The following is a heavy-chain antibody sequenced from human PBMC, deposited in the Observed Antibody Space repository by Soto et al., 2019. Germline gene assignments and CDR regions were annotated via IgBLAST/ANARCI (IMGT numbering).Heavy chain of an antibody. V-gene: IGHV1-3*01. J-gene: IGHJ4*02. D-gene: IGHD5-12*01. Sequence: GASVKVSCKASGYSFTSHNLHWVRQAPGQRPEWMAWINGGNGDTKYSPTFQDRVIVTRDTSATTGYMELSSLRSEDTAVYYCAVLAYSGWPHSWGQGTLVTVSS. CDR3: AVLAYSGWPHS. CDR1: GYSFTSHN. CDR2: INGGNGDT.